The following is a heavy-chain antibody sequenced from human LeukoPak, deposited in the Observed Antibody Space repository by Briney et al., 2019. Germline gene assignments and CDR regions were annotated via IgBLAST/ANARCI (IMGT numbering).Heavy chain of an antibody. V-gene: IGHV5-51*01. CDR3: ARLVEMATPDY. D-gene: IGHD5-24*01. Sequence: GESLKTSCKGSGYSFTDYWIGWVRQMPGKGLEWMGIIYPGDSDTRYSPSFEGQVTISADKSITTAFLQWSSLRASDTAMYYCARLVEMATPDYWGQGTLVTVSS. CDR2: IYPGDSDT. J-gene: IGHJ4*02. CDR1: GYSFTDYW.